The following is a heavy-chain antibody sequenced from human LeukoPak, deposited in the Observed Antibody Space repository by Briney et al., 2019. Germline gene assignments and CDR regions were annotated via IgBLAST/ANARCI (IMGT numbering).Heavy chain of an antibody. Sequence: GGSLRLSCAASGFTFSSYWMHWVRQAPGKGLVWVSRINSDGSSTSYADSVKGRFTISRDNAKNTLYLQMNSLRAEDTAVYYCAGALTGGRYFDYWGQGTLVTVSS. CDR1: GFTFSSYW. V-gene: IGHV3-74*01. CDR2: INSDGSST. J-gene: IGHJ4*02. D-gene: IGHD3-16*01. CDR3: AGALTGGRYFDY.